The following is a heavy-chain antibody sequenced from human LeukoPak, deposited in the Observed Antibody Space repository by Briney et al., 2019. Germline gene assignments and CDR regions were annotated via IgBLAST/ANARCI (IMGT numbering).Heavy chain of an antibody. V-gene: IGHV1-24*01. CDR1: GYTLTELS. D-gene: IGHD6-13*01. CDR3: ATGSLAAAGHNWFDP. CDR2: FDPEDGET. Sequence: GASVKVSCKVSGYTLTELSMHWVRQAPGKGLEWMGGFDPEDGETIYAQKFQGRVTMTEDTSTDTAYMELSSLRSEDTAVHYCATGSLAAAGHNWFDPWGQGTLVTVS. J-gene: IGHJ5*02.